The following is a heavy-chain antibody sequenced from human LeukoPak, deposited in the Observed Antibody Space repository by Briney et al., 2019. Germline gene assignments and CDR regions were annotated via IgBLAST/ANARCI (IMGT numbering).Heavy chain of an antibody. CDR3: ARVLRYCSGGNCYSGGLGYMDV. CDR1: GFTFSSYW. D-gene: IGHD2-15*01. J-gene: IGHJ6*03. CDR2: IKQDGSEI. V-gene: IGHV3-7*03. Sequence: GGSLRLPCAASGFTFSSYWMTWVRQAPGKGLEWVANIKQDGSEIYYVDSVKGRFTVSRDNAKNSLYLQMNSLRAEDTAVYYCARVLRYCSGGNCYSGGLGYMDVWGRGTTVTISS.